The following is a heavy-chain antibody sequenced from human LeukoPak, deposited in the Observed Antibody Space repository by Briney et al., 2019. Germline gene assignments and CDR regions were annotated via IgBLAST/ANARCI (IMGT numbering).Heavy chain of an antibody. D-gene: IGHD6-19*01. Sequence: ASVKVSCKASGYTFTSYGISWVRQAPGQGLEWMGWISAYNGNTNYAQKFQGRVTMTRDTSISTAYMELSRLRSDDTAVYYCAREGSIAVAPDYWGQGTLVTVSS. V-gene: IGHV1-18*01. CDR3: AREGSIAVAPDY. CDR1: GYTFTSYG. J-gene: IGHJ4*02. CDR2: ISAYNGNT.